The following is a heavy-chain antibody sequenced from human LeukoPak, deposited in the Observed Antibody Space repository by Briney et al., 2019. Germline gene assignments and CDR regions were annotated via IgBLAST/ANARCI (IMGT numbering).Heavy chain of an antibody. D-gene: IGHD3-22*01. J-gene: IGHJ4*02. V-gene: IGHV3-23*01. CDR1: GGSISSSN. CDR3: AKDISFDDSSGTFDY. CDR2: ISGSGGST. Sequence: GTLSLTCAVSGGSISSSNWWSWVRQPPGKGLEWVSAISGSGGSTYYADSVKGRFTISRDNSKNTLYLQMNSLRAEDTAVYYCAKDISFDDSSGTFDYWGQGTLVTVSS.